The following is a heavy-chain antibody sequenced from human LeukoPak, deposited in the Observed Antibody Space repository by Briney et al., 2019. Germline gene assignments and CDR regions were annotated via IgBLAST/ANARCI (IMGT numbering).Heavy chain of an antibody. CDR2: IYYSGNT. Sequence: KSGGSLRLSCAASGFTFSSYWMSWVRQAPGKGLEWVGCIYYSGNTYYNASLKSQVSISINTSKNRFSLKLTSGTAADTAAIYCSSQTGSGLFILPGGQGTLVTVSS. V-gene: IGHV4-59*04. CDR1: GFTFSSYW. D-gene: IGHD3/OR15-3a*01. J-gene: IGHJ4*02. CDR3: SSQTGSGLFILP.